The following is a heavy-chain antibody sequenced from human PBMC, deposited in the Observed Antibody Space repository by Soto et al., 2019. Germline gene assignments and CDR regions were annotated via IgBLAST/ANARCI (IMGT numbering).Heavy chain of an antibody. D-gene: IGHD3-22*01. CDR3: ARSEYYDSSGYASL. J-gene: IGHJ4*02. V-gene: IGHV1-69*02. CDR2: IIPILGIA. Sequence: QVQLVQSGAEVKKPGSSVKVSCKASGGTFSSYTISWVRQAPGQGLEWMGRIIPILGIANYAQKFQGRVMITADKSTSTAYMELSSLRSEDTAVYYCARSEYYDSSGYASLWGQGTLVTVSS. CDR1: GGTFSSYT.